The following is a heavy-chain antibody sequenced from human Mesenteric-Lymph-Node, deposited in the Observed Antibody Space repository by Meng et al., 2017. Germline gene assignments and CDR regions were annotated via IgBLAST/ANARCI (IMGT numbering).Heavy chain of an antibody. CDR2: ISSSSSYI. J-gene: IGHJ4*02. CDR1: GFTFSSYS. V-gene: IGHV3-21*01. CDR3: ARADIWFGELLPDY. Sequence: GESLKISCAASGFTFSSYSMNWVRQAPGKGLEWVSSISSSSSYIYYADSVKGRFTISRDNAKSSLYLQMNSLRAEDTAVYYCARADIWFGELLPDYWGQGTLVTVSS. D-gene: IGHD3-10*01.